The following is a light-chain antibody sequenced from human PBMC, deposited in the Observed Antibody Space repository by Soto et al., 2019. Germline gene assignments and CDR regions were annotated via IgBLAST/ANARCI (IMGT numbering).Light chain of an antibody. V-gene: IGKV3-20*01. CDR3: HQYGSSPRT. CDR1: QSVSSSY. Sequence: EIVLTQSPGTLSLSPGERATLSCRASQSVSSSYLAWYQQKPGQAPRLLIYGASNRATGIPDRFSGSGSGTDFTLTISRLEPEDFAVYYCHQYGSSPRTFGQGTRLEIK. CDR2: GAS. J-gene: IGKJ5*01.